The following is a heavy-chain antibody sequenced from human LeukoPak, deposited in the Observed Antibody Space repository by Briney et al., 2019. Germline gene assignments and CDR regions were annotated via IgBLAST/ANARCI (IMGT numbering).Heavy chain of an antibody. D-gene: IGHD2-2*01. Sequence: HPGGSLRLTCAASGFTFSSYWMHWVRLAPGKGLVWVSRINTDGSSTRYADSVKGRFTISRDNAKNTLYLQMNSLRAEDTAVYYCATWECSSTSCTNDYWGQGTLVTVSS. V-gene: IGHV3-74*01. J-gene: IGHJ4*02. CDR3: ATWECSSTSCTNDY. CDR1: GFTFSSYW. CDR2: INTDGSST.